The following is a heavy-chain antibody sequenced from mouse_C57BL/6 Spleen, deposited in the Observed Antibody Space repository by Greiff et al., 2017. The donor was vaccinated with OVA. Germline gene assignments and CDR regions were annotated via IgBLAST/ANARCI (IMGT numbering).Heavy chain of an antibody. CDR3: AREGRVMDY. J-gene: IGHJ4*01. CDR2: INYDGSST. V-gene: IGHV5-16*01. Sequence: EVKLVESEGGLVQPGSSMKLSCTASGFTFSDYYMAWVRQVPEKGLEWVANINYDGSSTYYLDSLKSRFIISRDNAKNILYLQMSSLKSEDTATYYCAREGRVMDYWGQGTSVTVSS. CDR1: GFTFSDYY.